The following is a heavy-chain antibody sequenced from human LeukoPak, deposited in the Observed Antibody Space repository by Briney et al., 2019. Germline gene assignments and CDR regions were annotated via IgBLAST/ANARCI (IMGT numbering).Heavy chain of an antibody. CDR1: GYSVSSGYY. V-gene: IGHV4-38-2*01. CDR3: ARGIAAAGSRHALDY. Sequence: SESLSLTCAVSGYSVSSGYYWCSIRQPPGKGLEGIGSIYHRGSTYYTPSLKSRVTISVDTSNNPLSLKLNPEPTADTAVYYCARGIAAAGSRHALDYWGQGTLVTVSS. D-gene: IGHD6-13*01. CDR2: IYHRGST. J-gene: IGHJ4*02.